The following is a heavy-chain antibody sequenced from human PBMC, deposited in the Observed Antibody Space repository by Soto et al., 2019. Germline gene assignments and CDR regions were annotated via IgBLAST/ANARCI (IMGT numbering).Heavy chain of an antibody. D-gene: IGHD1-7*01. J-gene: IGHJ4*02. V-gene: IGHV1-18*01. CDR3: ARCGKCNYASDY. CDR1: GYTFSTPG. CDR2: ISDHNGDT. Sequence: ASVKVSCKASGYTFSTPGITWVRQAPGQGLEWMGWISDHNGDTKYAQKLQGRVTMTTDTSTSTAYMELRSLRSDDTAIYYCARCGKCNYASDYWGQGTLVTVSS.